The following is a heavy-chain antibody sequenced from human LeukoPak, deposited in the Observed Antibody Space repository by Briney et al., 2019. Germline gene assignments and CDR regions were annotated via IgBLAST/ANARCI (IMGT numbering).Heavy chain of an antibody. Sequence: SETLSLTCTVSGDCIRGSSYYWGWIRQPPGKGLEWIGSILYSGRTYYIPSLKSRVTISVDTSKNQFSLKLNSVTAADTAVYYCARDLDDNWGYFDLWGRGTLVTVSS. CDR2: ILYSGRT. J-gene: IGHJ2*01. V-gene: IGHV4-39*07. D-gene: IGHD1-20*01. CDR1: GDCIRGSSYY. CDR3: ARDLDDNWGYFDL.